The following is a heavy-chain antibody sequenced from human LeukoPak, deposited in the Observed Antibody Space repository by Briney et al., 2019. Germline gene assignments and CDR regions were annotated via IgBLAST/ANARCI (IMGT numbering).Heavy chain of an antibody. V-gene: IGHV3-74*01. CDR3: ARTSGYAAPLEY. J-gene: IGHJ4*02. CDR1: GFTFRSYW. Sequence: GGSLRLSCGASGFTFRSYWMHWVRQALGKGLVWVSRINGDGSSPNYADSVKGRFTISRDNAKNTLYMQMNSLRVEDTAVYYCARTSGYAAPLEYWGQGTLVTVSS. D-gene: IGHD5-12*01. CDR2: INGDGSSP.